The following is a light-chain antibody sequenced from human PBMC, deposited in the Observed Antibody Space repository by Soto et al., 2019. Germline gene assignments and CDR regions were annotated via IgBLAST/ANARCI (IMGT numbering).Light chain of an antibody. CDR2: GAS. CDR3: HQYGTSPQT. CDR1: QSVSSSY. J-gene: IGKJ1*01. Sequence: EVLLTQSPGTVSLSPGERATLSCRASQSVSSSYLAWYQHKRGQAPRLLMYGASSRATGVPDRFSGWGSGTDFTLTISRLEPEDFAVYYCHQYGTSPQTFGQGTKVDIK. V-gene: IGKV3-20*01.